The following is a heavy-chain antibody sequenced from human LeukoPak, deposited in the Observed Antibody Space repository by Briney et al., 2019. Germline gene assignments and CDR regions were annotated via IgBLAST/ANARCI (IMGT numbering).Heavy chain of an antibody. CDR2: IYTSGST. V-gene: IGHV4-61*02. D-gene: IGHD5-18*01. J-gene: IGHJ3*02. CDR1: GGSISSGSYY. Sequence: PSQTLSLTCTVSGGSISSGSYYWSWIRQPAGKGLEWIGRIYTSGSTNYNPSLKSRVTISVDTSKNQFSLKLSSVTAADTAVYYCARNPIKPWVQLWIEGAFDIWGQGTMVTVSS. CDR3: ARNPIKPWVQLWIEGAFDI.